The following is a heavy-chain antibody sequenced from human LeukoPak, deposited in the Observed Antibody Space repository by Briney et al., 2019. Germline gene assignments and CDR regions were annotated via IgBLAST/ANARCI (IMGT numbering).Heavy chain of an antibody. D-gene: IGHD3-10*01. V-gene: IGHV4-38-2*02. CDR1: GYSISSGYY. CDR3: ASVRRGFGEFSKYYSYYYMDV. CDR2: IYHSGNA. J-gene: IGHJ6*03. Sequence: SETLSLTCTVSGYSISSGYYWGWIRQPPGKGLEWIGSIYHSGNAYHNPSLKSRVTISVDTSKNQFSLRLSSVTAADTAVYYCASVRRGFGEFSKYYSYYYMDVWGKGTTVTISS.